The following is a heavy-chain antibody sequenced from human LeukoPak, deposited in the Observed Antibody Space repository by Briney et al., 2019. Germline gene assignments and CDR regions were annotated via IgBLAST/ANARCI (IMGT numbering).Heavy chain of an antibody. D-gene: IGHD6-13*01. Sequence: SETPSLTCAVSGYSISSGYYWGWFRQPPGKGLEWIGCMYHSGSTYYNPSLKSRVTISVDTSKNQFSLKLSSVTAADTAVYYCARQGGSSSPYYYYYMDVWGKGTTVTVSS. CDR3: ARQGGSSSPYYYYYMDV. CDR1: GYSISSGYY. CDR2: MYHSGST. J-gene: IGHJ6*03. V-gene: IGHV4-38-2*01.